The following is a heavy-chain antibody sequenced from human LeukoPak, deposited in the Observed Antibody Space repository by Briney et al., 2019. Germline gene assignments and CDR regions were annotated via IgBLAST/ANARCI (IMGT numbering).Heavy chain of an antibody. Sequence: GGSLRLACEASGFTLSTYWMNWVRQPPGKGLEWVASINQDGSGKNYADSVKGRFTISRDNAQKTLYLQMNSLRVDDTAVYYCARAVTSTDGYWGQGTLVTVSS. D-gene: IGHD4-17*01. CDR3: ARAVTSTDGY. CDR2: INQDGSGK. V-gene: IGHV3-7*03. CDR1: GFTLSTYW. J-gene: IGHJ4*02.